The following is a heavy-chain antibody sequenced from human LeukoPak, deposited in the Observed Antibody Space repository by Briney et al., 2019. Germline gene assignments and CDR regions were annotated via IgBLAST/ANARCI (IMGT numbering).Heavy chain of an antibody. Sequence: GGSLSLSCAVSGFTVSNNYMIWVRQPPGKGLEWLSVIYSAGSITYTDSVDGRFTISRDASKNPLPLKMTSLTAADTAVYFCARGAPGVGVVNQFDYWGQGTQVIVSS. CDR3: ARGAPGVGVVNQFDY. CDR1: GFTVSNNY. J-gene: IGHJ4*02. CDR2: IYSAGSI. V-gene: IGHV3-53*01. D-gene: IGHD3-3*01.